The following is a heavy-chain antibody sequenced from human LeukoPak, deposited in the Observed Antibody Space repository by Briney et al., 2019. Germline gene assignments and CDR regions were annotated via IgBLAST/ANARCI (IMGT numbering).Heavy chain of an antibody. J-gene: IGHJ4*02. D-gene: IGHD1-14*01. CDR3: ARFGSRIGTGASFGFDY. Sequence: GSLRLSCAASGFTFSSYSMNWIRQPPGKGLEWIGSIFYGGSTYYNPSLESRVTVSIATSKSQFSLNLRSVTAADTAVYYCARFGSRIGTGASFGFDYWGQGTLVLVSS. CDR2: IFYGGST. V-gene: IGHV4-39*07. CDR1: GFTFSSYS.